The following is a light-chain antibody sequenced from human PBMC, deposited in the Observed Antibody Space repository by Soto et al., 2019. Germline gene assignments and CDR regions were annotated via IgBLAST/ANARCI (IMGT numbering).Light chain of an antibody. CDR2: GAS. J-gene: IGKJ4*01. CDR1: QSVSSSY. CDR3: QQSGSSLT. Sequence: VLTQSTGTLSLSPEERATLSCRASQSVSSSYLAWYQQKPGQAPRLLIYGASNRATGIPDRFSGSGSGTDFTLTISRLEPEDFAVYYCQQSGSSLTLGGGTKVDTK. V-gene: IGKV3-20*01.